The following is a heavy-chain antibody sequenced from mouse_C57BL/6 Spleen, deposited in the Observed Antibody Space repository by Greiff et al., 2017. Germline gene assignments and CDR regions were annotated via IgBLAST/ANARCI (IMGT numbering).Heavy chain of an antibody. CDR2: IHPSDSDT. CDR3: AIITTVVATGDY. CDR1: GYTFTRYW. D-gene: IGHD1-1*01. Sequence: QVQLQQPGAELVKPGASVKVSCKASGYTFTRYWMPWVKQRPGQGLEWIGRIHPSDSDTNYNQKFKGKATLTVDKSSSTAYMQLSSLTSEDSAVYYCAIITTVVATGDYWGQGTTLTVSS. V-gene: IGHV1-74*01. J-gene: IGHJ2*01.